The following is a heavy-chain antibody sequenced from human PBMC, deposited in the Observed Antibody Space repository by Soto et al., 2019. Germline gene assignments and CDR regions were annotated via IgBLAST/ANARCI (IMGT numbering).Heavy chain of an antibody. CDR1: GFSFSKYA. V-gene: IGHV3-23*01. J-gene: IGHJ4*02. CDR2: ISGSASAT. Sequence: GGSLRLSCATSGFSFSKYAMSWVRQAPGKGLEWVSLISGSASATHYADSVKGRFTISRDNSKRTVYLQLNSLRAEDTAVYYCSKGIANPVFGVDTLFAFWGRGTLATAPQ. CDR3: SKGIANPVFGVDTLFAF. D-gene: IGHD3-3*01.